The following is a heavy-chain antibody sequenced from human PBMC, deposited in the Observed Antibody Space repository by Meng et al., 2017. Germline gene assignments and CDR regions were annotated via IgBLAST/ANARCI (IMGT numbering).Heavy chain of an antibody. J-gene: IGHJ4*02. CDR1: GGSISSSSYY. Sequence: SETLSLTCTVSGGSISSSSYYWGWIRQPPGKGLEWIGSIYYSGSTYYNPSLKSRVTISVDTSKNQFSLKLSSVTAADTAVYYCATDYYGSGRSHGYWGQGTLVTVSS. D-gene: IGHD3-10*01. CDR3: ATDYYGSGRSHGY. V-gene: IGHV4-39*07. CDR2: IYYSGST.